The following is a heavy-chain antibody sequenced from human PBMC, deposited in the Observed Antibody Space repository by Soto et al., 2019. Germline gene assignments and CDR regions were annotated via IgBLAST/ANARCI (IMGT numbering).Heavy chain of an antibody. J-gene: IGHJ4*02. Sequence: QVQLVQSGAEVKKPGASVKVSCKASGYNFIRYDINWVRQATGQGLEWMGWMNPNTGDTGYAQKFQGRVTMTRNTSINTANLELSSLRSDDTAVYFCARGDGYIFDYWGQGTLVTVSS. CDR3: ARGDGYIFDY. D-gene: IGHD5-12*01. V-gene: IGHV1-8*01. CDR1: GYNFIRYD. CDR2: MNPNTGDT.